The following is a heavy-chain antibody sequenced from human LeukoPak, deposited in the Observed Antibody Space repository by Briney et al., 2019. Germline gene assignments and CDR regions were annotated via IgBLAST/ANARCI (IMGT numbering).Heavy chain of an antibody. V-gene: IGHV3-7*01. D-gene: IGHD2-2*01. CDR2: IKQVGSEK. CDR3: ARSPRYCTSANCSY. CDR1: GFTFSSYW. J-gene: IGHJ4*02. Sequence: GGSLRLSCAASGFTFSSYWMSWVRQAPGKGLEWVANIKQVGSEKYYVDSVKGRFTISRDNAKNSLYLQMNSLRAEDTAVYYCARSPRYCTSANCSYWGQGTLVTVSS.